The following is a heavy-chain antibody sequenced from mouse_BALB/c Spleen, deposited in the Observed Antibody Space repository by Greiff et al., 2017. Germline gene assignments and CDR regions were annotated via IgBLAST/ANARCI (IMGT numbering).Heavy chain of an antibody. CDR3: ARSGGTTAGAWFAY. J-gene: IGHJ3*01. CDR1: GFTFSSFG. V-gene: IGHV5-17*02. CDR2: ISSGSSTI. Sequence: EVKLVESGGGLVQPGGSRKLSCAASGFTFSSFGMHWVRQAPEKGLEWVAYISSGSSTIYYADTVKGRFTISRDNPKNTLFLQMTSLRSEDTAMYYCARSGGTTAGAWFAYWGQGTLVTVSA. D-gene: IGHD1-2*01.